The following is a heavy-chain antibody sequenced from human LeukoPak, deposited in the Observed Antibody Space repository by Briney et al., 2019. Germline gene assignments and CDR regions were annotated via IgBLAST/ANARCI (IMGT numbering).Heavy chain of an antibody. CDR2: ISYDGTNK. D-gene: IGHD1-26*01. Sequence: GGSLRLSRAASGFTFTNYALHWVRQAPGKGLEWVAVISYDGTNKYYADSVKGRFTISRDNSKNTLSLQMNSLRAEDTALYYCARVSSGSYSYWGQGALVTVSS. J-gene: IGHJ4*02. V-gene: IGHV3-30-3*01. CDR3: ARVSSGSYSY. CDR1: GFTFTNYA.